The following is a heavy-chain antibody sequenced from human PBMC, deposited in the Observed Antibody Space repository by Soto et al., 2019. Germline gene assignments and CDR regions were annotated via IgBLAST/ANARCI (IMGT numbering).Heavy chain of an antibody. CDR3: ARDIGGGVTTGWAFDI. D-gene: IGHD4-17*01. V-gene: IGHV4-31*03. CDR2: IYYSGST. CDR1: GGSISSGGYY. J-gene: IGHJ3*02. Sequence: QVQLQESGPGLVKPSQTLSLTCTVSGGSISSGGYYWSWIRQHPGKGLEWIGYIYYSGSTYYNPSLKSRVTISVDTSKNQFSLKLSSVTAADTAVYYCARDIGGGVTTGWAFDIWGQGTMVTVSS.